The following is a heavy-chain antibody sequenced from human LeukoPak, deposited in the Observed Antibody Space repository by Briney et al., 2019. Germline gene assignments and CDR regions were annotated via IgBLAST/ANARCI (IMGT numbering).Heavy chain of an antibody. CDR2: IQYDGDNK. CDR3: RDPFDY. V-gene: IGHV3-30*02. CDR1: GFTFSRYG. Sequence: GMSLRLSCEASGFTFSRYGMHWVRQAPGKGLEWVAFIQYDGDNKYYADSVKGRFTISRDNSKNTLFLQMNSLRPEDTAVYYCRDPFDYWGRGTLVTVSS. J-gene: IGHJ4*02.